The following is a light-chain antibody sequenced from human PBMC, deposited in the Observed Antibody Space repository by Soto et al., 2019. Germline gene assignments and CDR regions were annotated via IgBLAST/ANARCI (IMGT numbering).Light chain of an antibody. V-gene: IGKV1D-12*01. CDR3: QQADSFPLT. CDR1: QGLSSW. CDR2: TAS. J-gene: IGKJ4*01. Sequence: DLQMTQSPSSVSASVGDRVTITCRASQGLSSWLAWYQQEPGKAPKLLMYTASSLQSEVPSRFSGSGSGTDFTLTISSLQPEDFATYYCQQADSFPLTFGGGTKVEIK.